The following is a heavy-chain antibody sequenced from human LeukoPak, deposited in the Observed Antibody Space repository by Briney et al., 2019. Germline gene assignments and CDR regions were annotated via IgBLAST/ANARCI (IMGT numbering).Heavy chain of an antibody. J-gene: IGHJ4*02. CDR3: ARTYDSSAFDY. CDR1: GGSISSGGYY. D-gene: IGHD3-22*01. V-gene: IGHV4-30-2*01. Sequence: SQTLSLTCTVSGGSISSGGYYWSWIRQHPGKGLEWIGYIYHSGSTYYNPSLKSRVTISVDRSKNQFSLKLSSVTAADTAVYYCARTYDSSAFDYWGQGTLVTVSS. CDR2: IYHSGST.